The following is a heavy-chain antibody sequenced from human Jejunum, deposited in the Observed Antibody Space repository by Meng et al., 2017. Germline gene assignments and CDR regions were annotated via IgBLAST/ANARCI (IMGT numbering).Heavy chain of an antibody. D-gene: IGHD1-1*01. J-gene: IGHJ4*02. V-gene: IGHV6-1*01. Sequence: HVQLHEPGPGLARPSQTLSLTCAISGDSVSSNSAAWNWIRQSPARGLEWLGRTYYRTKWYNQYAVHVRSRITINPDTSKNQFSLHLDSVTPEDTAVYYCASWRYDHWGQGTLVTVSS. CDR3: ASWRYDH. CDR1: GDSVSSNSAA. CDR2: TYYRTKWYN.